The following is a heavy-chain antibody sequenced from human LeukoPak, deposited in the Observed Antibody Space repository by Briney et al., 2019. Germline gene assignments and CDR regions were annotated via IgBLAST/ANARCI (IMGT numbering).Heavy chain of an antibody. J-gene: IGHJ4*02. CDR2: INPNSGGT. CDR1: GYTFTGYY. V-gene: IGHV1-2*02. CDR3: ARAFGYGAAAGTFGY. D-gene: IGHD6-13*01. Sequence: ASVKVSCKASGYTFTGYYMYWVRQAPGQGLEWMGWINPNSGGTNYAQKFQGRVTITRDTSISTAYMELSRLRSDDTAVYYCARAFGYGAAAGTFGYWGQGTLVTVSS.